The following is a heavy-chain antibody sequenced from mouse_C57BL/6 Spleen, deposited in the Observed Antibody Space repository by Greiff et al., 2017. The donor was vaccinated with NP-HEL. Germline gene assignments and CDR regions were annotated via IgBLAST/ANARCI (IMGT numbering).Heavy chain of an antibody. CDR2: IDPEDGDT. V-gene: IGHV14-1*01. CDR1: GFNIKDYY. D-gene: IGHD1-1*01. J-gene: IGHJ2*01. Sequence: EVQLQQSGAELVRPGASVKLSCTASGFNIKDYYMHWVKQRPEQGLEWIGRIDPEDGDTEYAPKFQGKATMTADTSSNTAYLQLSSLTSEDTAVYYRTRLYYGSPYYFDYWGQGTTLTVSS. CDR3: TRLYYGSPYYFDY.